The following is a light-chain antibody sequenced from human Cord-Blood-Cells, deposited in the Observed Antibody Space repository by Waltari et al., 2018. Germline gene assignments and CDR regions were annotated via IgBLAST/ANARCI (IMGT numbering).Light chain of an antibody. J-gene: IGKJ5*01. CDR3: QQRSNWFT. CDR1: QSVSSY. V-gene: IGKV3-11*01. Sequence: SPGERATLSCRASQSVSSYLAWYQQKPGQAPRLLIYDASNRATGIPARFSGSGSGTDFTLTISSLEPEDFAVYYCQQRSNWFTFGQGTRLEIK. CDR2: DAS.